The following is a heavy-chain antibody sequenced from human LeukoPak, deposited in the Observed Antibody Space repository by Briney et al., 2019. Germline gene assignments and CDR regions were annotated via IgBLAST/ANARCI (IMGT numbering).Heavy chain of an antibody. V-gene: IGHV3-7*01. CDR2: IKEDGSEK. CDR3: ARDLYGSGRRGGY. CDR1: GFTFSSYW. D-gene: IGHD3-10*01. Sequence: GGSLRLSCAAPGFTFSSYWMTWVRQAPGKGLQWVANIKEDGSEKYYVDSVKGRFTISRDNSKNTLYLQMNSLRAEDTAVYYCARDLYGSGRRGGYWGQGTLVTVSS. J-gene: IGHJ4*02.